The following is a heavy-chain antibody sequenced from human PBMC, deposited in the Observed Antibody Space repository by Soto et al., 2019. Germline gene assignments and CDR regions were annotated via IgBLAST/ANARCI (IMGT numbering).Heavy chain of an antibody. CDR2: IYYSGST. Sequence: SETLSLTCTVSGGSISSYYWSWIRQPPGKGLEWIGYIYYSGSTNYNPSLKSRVTISVDTSKNQFSLKLSSVTAADTAVYYCARQGRYFDWITVYFDYWGQGTLVTVSS. CDR1: GGSISSYY. J-gene: IGHJ4*02. V-gene: IGHV4-59*08. D-gene: IGHD3-9*01. CDR3: ARQGRYFDWITVYFDY.